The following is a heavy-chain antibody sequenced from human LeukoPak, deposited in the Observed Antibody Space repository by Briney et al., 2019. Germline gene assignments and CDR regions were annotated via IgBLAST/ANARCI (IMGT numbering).Heavy chain of an antibody. CDR1: GFTFSSYA. Sequence: GGSLRLSCAASGFTFSSYAMSWVRQAPGKGLEWVSAISGSGGSTYYADSVKGRFTISRDNSKNTLYLQMNSLRAEDTAVYYCAKDRRYMDSRLGFDYWGQGTLVTVSS. CDR3: AKDRRYMDSRLGFDY. D-gene: IGHD5-18*01. J-gene: IGHJ4*02. V-gene: IGHV3-23*01. CDR2: ISGSGGST.